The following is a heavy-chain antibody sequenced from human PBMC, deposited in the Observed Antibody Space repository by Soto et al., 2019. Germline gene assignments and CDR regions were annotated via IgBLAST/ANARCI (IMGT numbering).Heavy chain of an antibody. CDR1: GGTFSSYA. CDR3: ARGGYSSTWYKLFDRSGLDV. D-gene: IGHD6-13*01. Sequence: QVQLVQSGAEAKKPGSSVKVSCKTSGGTFSSYAIRWVRQATGQGLEWMGGIGPLFRTTNYAQKFQGRVTITAERYTYTVSMGLCGPRSGYTAVYYCARGGYSSTWYKLFDRSGLDVWGQGTKFTVSS. J-gene: IGHJ6*02. CDR2: IGPLFRTT. V-gene: IGHV1-69*06.